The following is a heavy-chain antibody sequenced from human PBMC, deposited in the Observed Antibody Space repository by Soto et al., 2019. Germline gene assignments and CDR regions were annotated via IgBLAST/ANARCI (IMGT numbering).Heavy chain of an antibody. V-gene: IGHV4-34*01. Sequence: QVQLQQWGAGLLKPSETLSLTCAVYGGSFSGYYWSWIRQPPGKGLEWIGEINHSGSTNYNPSLKSRVNISVDTSKNQCSLKLSSVTAADTAVYYCARVEEGIAGHWGQGTLVTVSS. CDR1: GGSFSGYY. CDR3: ARVEEGIAGH. D-gene: IGHD6-13*01. CDR2: INHSGST. J-gene: IGHJ4*02.